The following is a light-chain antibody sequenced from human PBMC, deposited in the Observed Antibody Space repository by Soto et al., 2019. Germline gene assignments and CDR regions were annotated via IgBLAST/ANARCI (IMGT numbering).Light chain of an antibody. CDR1: ESISIW. CDR2: KAS. J-gene: IGKJ1*01. CDR3: QQYNGFSRT. Sequence: DIQMTQSPSTLSASVGDTVTITCRASESISIWLAWYQQKPGKAPNLLINKASSLQSEVPSRFTGSVSGTEFTLTISSLQVDDFATYYCQQYNGFSRTFGQGTKVDIK. V-gene: IGKV1-5*03.